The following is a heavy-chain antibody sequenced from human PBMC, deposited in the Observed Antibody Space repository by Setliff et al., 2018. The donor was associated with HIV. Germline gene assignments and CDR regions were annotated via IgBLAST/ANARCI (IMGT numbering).Heavy chain of an antibody. CDR3: ARASTMIVVVIRGFDI. V-gene: IGHV4-61*09. D-gene: IGHD3-22*01. Sequence: PSETLSLTCTVSGGSISSGSYYWNWLRQPAGKGLEWVGHIYTGGSTNYNPSLKSRVSISVDTSKNQFSLKLSSVTAADTAVYYCARASTMIVVVIRGFDIWGQGTMVTVSS. CDR1: GGSISSGSYY. CDR2: IYTGGST. J-gene: IGHJ3*02.